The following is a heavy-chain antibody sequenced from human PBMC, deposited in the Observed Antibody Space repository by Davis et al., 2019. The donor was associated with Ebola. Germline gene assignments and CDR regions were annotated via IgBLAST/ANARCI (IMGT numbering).Heavy chain of an antibody. CDR1: GFTFSSYN. J-gene: IGHJ6*02. Sequence: GGSLRLSCAASGFTFSSYNLNWVRQASGKGLEWVGRIRSKANSYATAYAASVKGRFTISRDDSKNTAYLQMNSLKTEDTAVYYCTSLGGMDVWGQGTTGTVSS. CDR3: TSLGGMDV. V-gene: IGHV3-73*01. CDR2: IRSKANSYAT.